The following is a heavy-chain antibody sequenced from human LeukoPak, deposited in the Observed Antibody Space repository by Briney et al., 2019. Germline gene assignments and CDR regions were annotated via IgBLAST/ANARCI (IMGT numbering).Heavy chain of an antibody. Sequence: SETLSLTCAVYGGSFSGYYWSWIRQPPEKGLEWIGEINHSGSTNYNPSLKSRVTISVDTSKNQFSLKLSSVTAADTAVYYCARVGGVERDYWGQGTLVTVSS. CDR1: GGSFSGYY. J-gene: IGHJ4*02. CDR3: ARVGGVERDY. V-gene: IGHV4-34*01. D-gene: IGHD3-3*01. CDR2: INHSGST.